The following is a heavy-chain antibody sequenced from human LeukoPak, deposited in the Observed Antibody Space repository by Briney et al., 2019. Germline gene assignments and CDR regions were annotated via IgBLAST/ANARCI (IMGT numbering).Heavy chain of an antibody. V-gene: IGHV5-51*01. CDR2: IYPGDSDT. CDR3: ARGRSRYYDFWSGYYPFDY. D-gene: IGHD3-3*01. CDR1: GYSFTSYW. J-gene: IGHJ4*02. Sequence: GESLKISCKGSGYSFTSYWIGWVRQMPGEGLEWMGIIYPGDSDTRYSPSFQGQVTISADKSISTAYLQWSSLKASDTAMYYCARGRSRYYDFWSGYYPFDYWGQGTLVTVSS.